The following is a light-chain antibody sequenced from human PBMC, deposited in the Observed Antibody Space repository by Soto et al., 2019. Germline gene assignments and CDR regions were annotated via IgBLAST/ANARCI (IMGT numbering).Light chain of an antibody. J-gene: IGLJ2*01. V-gene: IGLV1-40*01. CDR2: GNS. CDR1: SSNIGAGYD. CDR3: QSYDSSLSGVV. Sequence: HSVLTQPPSVSGAPGQRVTISCTGSSSNIGAGYDVHWYQQLPGTAPKLLIYGNSNRPSGVPDRFFGSKSGTSASLAITGLQSEDEADYYCQSYDSSLSGVVFGGGTKVTVL.